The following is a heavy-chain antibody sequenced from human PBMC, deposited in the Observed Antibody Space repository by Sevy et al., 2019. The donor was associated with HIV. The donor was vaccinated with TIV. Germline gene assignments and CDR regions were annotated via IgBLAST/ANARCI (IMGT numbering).Heavy chain of an antibody. CDR1: GFTFRSYS. CDR3: ARDYDVLTGLLDY. D-gene: IGHD3-9*01. V-gene: IGHV3-48*01. Sequence: GGSLRLSCAASGFTFRSYSMNWVRQAPGKGLEWVSFISGGSRNIYYADSVKGRFTISRDNAKNSLFLQMNSLRAEDTAVYYCARDYDVLTGLLDYWGQGTLVTVSS. J-gene: IGHJ4*02. CDR2: ISGGSRNI.